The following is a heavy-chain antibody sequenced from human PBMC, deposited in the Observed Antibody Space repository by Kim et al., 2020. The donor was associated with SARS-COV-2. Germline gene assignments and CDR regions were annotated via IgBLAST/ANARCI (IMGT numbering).Heavy chain of an antibody. CDR2: ISYDGSNK. D-gene: IGHD2-2*02. CDR1: GFTFSSYG. CDR3: AKGEYQLLYANYPAGYDY. V-gene: IGHV3-30*18. Sequence: GGSLRLSCAASGFTFSSYGMHWVRQAPGKGLEWVAVISYDGSNKYYADSVKGRFTISRDNSKNTLYLQMNSLRAEDTAVYYCAKGEYQLLYANYPAGYDYWGQGTLVTVSS. J-gene: IGHJ4*02.